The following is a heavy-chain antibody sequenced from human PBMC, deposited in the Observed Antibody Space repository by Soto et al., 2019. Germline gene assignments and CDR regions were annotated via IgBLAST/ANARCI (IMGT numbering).Heavy chain of an antibody. V-gene: IGHV3-43*01. CDR3: AKDMKSPRVFSGTLDY. Sequence: GGSLRLSCAASGFTFDDYTMHWVRQAPGKGLEWVSLISWDGGSTYYADSVKGRFAISRDNSKNSLYLQMNSLRTEDTALYYCAKDMKSPRVFSGTLDYWGQGTLVTVSS. D-gene: IGHD2-15*01. J-gene: IGHJ4*02. CDR1: GFTFDDYT. CDR2: ISWDGGST.